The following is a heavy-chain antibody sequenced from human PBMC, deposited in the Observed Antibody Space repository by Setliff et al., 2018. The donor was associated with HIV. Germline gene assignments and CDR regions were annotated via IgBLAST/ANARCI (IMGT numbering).Heavy chain of an antibody. J-gene: IGHJ2*01. Sequence: PSETLSLTCAVYGGSFSGYYWTWIRQPPGRGREWIAEIDHGRGSNYNPSLKSRVTISLDTSKNQFSLKLSSVTAADTAVYYCARQGAGIQVRYFDWPWDPWTLDFDIWGRGTLVTVSS. CDR3: ARQGAGIQVRYFDWPWDPWTLDFDI. D-gene: IGHD3-9*01. CDR2: IDHGRGS. V-gene: IGHV4-34*01. CDR1: GGSFSGYY.